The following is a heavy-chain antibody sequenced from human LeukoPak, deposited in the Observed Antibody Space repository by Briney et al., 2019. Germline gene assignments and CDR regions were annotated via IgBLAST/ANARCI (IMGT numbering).Heavy chain of an antibody. D-gene: IGHD5-12*01. CDR3: ARNENSGWGYFDY. CDR1: GFIFSTYA. Sequence: GESLRLSCAASGFIFSTYAMSWVRQAPGKGLEWVSVIGGSNGITFYVGSVKGRFTISRNNSKDTLYLQMNSLRAEDTAVYYCARNENSGWGYFDYWGQGTLVTVSS. J-gene: IGHJ4*02. CDR2: IGGSNGIT. V-gene: IGHV3-23*01.